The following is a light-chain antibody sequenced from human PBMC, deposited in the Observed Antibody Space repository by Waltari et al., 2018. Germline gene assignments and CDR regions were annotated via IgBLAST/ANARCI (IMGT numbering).Light chain of an antibody. CDR1: QTMSSD. J-gene: IGKJ1*01. V-gene: IGKV1-39*01. CDR3: QQSSTWT. Sequence: DIQMTQSPSVLSASVRDRVTISCRASQTMSSDLNWYQQKPGTAPTVLIYAVSNLQSGVPSRFSGSGSGTDFTLTISSLQPEDSATYYCQQSSTWTFGQGTKVEIK. CDR2: AVS.